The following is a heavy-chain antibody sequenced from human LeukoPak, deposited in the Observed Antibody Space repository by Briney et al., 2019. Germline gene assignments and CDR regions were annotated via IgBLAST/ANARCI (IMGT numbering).Heavy chain of an antibody. D-gene: IGHD3-3*01. Sequence: SETLSLTCTVSGGSISSGSYYWSWIRQPAGKGLEWIGRIYTSGSTNYNPSLKSRVTISVDTSKNQFSLKLSSVTAADTAVYYCARVGDFWSGYLDVWGKGTTVTVSS. CDR1: GGSISSGSYY. J-gene: IGHJ6*04. CDR2: IYTSGST. CDR3: ARVGDFWSGYLDV. V-gene: IGHV4-61*02.